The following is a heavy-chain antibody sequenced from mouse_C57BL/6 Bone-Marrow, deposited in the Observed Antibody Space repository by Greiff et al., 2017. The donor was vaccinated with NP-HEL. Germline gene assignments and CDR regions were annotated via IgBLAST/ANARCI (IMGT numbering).Heavy chain of an antibody. CDR3: ARGKVGRFAY. Sequence: VQLQQPGAELVKPGASVKLSCKASGYTFTSYWMQWVKQRPGQGLEWIGEIDPSDSYTNYNQKFKGKATLTVDTSSSTAYMQLSSLTSEDSAVYYCARGKVGRFAYWGQGTLVTVSA. D-gene: IGHD1-3*01. CDR1: GYTFTSYW. J-gene: IGHJ3*01. V-gene: IGHV1-50*01. CDR2: IDPSDSYT.